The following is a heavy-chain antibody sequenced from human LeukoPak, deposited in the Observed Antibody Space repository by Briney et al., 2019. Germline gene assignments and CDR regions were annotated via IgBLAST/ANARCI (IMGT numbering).Heavy chain of an antibody. CDR2: IKQDGSEK. V-gene: IGHV3-7*01. J-gene: IGHJ4*02. CDR3: ARDRGSSGWYEFDY. D-gene: IGHD6-19*01. Sequence: GGSLRLSCAASGFTSSSYWMSWVRQAPGKGLEWVANIKQDGSEKYYVDSVKGRFTISRDNAKNSLYLQMNSLRAEDTAVYYCARDRGSSGWYEFDYRGQGTLVTVSS. CDR1: GFTSSSYW.